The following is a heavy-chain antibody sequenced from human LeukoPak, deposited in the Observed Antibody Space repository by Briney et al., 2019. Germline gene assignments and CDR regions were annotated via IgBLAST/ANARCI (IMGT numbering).Heavy chain of an antibody. CDR1: GFTFSSYF. CDR2: ISSTSSYI. CDR3: ASGFSSSPYFDY. D-gene: IGHD6-6*01. Sequence: GGSLRLSCAASGFTFSSYFMNWVRQAPGKGLEWVSSISSTSSYIYYADSVKGRFTISRDNAKNSLFLQMNSLRDEDTAVYYCASGFSSSPYFDYWGQGTLVTVSS. J-gene: IGHJ4*02. V-gene: IGHV3-21*01.